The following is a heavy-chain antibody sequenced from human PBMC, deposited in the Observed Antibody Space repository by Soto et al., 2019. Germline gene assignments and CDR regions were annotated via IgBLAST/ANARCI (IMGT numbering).Heavy chain of an antibody. Sequence: SETLSLTCTVSGGSISSYYWSWIRQPPGKGLEWIGYIYYSGSTNYNPSLRSRVTISVDTSKNQFSLKLSSVTAADTAVYYCARDRMITFGGVNYYYGMDVWGQGTTVTVSS. V-gene: IGHV4-59*01. CDR2: IYYSGST. D-gene: IGHD3-16*01. CDR3: ARDRMITFGGVNYYYGMDV. CDR1: GGSISSYY. J-gene: IGHJ6*02.